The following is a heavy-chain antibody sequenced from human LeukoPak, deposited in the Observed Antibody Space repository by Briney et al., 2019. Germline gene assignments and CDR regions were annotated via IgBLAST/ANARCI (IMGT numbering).Heavy chain of an antibody. V-gene: IGHV1-46*01. D-gene: IGHD5-12*01. CDR2: INPSGGST. CDR3: ARETGYSGYEGY. Sequence: ASVKVSCKASGYTFTSYGISWVRQAPGQGLEWMGIINPSGGSTSYAQKFQGRVTMTRDTSTSTVYMELSSLRSEDTAVYYCARETGYSGYEGYWGQGTLVTVSS. J-gene: IGHJ4*02. CDR1: GYTFTSYG.